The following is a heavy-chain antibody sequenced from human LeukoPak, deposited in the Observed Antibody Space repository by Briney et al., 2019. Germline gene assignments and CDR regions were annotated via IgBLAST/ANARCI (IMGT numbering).Heavy chain of an antibody. CDR1: GFTFSSYN. D-gene: IGHD2-15*01. CDR3: ARYCSGSCYNGLDV. CDR2: MLYDEDNK. V-gene: IGHV3-33*01. Sequence: GGSLRLSCAASGFTFSSYNMQWVRQAPGKGLQWVALMLYDEDNKYYGDSVKGRFTISRDNSKNTLYLQMNSLRAEDTAVYYCARYCSGSCYNGLDVWGQGTTVTVSS. J-gene: IGHJ6*02.